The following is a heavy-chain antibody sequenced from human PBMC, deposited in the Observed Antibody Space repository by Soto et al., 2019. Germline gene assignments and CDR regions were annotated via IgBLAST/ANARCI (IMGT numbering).Heavy chain of an antibody. V-gene: IGHV3-23*01. CDR1: GFTFSSYA. J-gene: IGHJ3*02. CDR3: AKGQSGAFDI. CDR2: ISGSGGST. Sequence: SGGSLRLSCAASGFTFSSYAMSWVRQAPGKGLEWVSAISGSGGSTYYADSVKGRFTISRDDSKNTLYLQMSSLRAEDTAVYYCAKGQSGAFDIWGQGTMVTVSS. D-gene: IGHD1-26*01.